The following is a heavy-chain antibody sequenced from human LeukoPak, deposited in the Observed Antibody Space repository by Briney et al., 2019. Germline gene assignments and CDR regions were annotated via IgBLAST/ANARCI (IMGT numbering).Heavy chain of an antibody. D-gene: IGHD6-6*01. CDR1: GFTVISNY. V-gene: IGHV3-53*01. Sequence: PGGSLRLSCAASGFTVISNYMSWVRQTPGRSLEWVAFIYSSGSTYYAESAEGRFTISRDSSKSTLYLEMTSLRVEDTAVYYCTRAEFSNSFEDWGQGDLGIASS. CDR3: TRAEFSNSFED. CDR2: IYSSGST. J-gene: IGHJ4*02.